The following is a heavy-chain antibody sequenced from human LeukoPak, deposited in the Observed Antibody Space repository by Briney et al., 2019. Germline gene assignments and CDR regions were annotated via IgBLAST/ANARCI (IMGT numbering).Heavy chain of an antibody. CDR3: ARQYWDDSKLHY. V-gene: IGHV4-38-2*01. CDR1: GYSISSGYY. D-gene: IGHD3-22*01. J-gene: IGHJ4*02. Sequence: SETLSLTCAVSGYSISSGYYWDWIRQPPGKGLEWIGNIYHSGSTYYNPSLKSRVTISVDTSKNQFSLKLSSVTAADTAVYYCARQYWDDSKLHYWGQGTLVTVSS. CDR2: IYHSGST.